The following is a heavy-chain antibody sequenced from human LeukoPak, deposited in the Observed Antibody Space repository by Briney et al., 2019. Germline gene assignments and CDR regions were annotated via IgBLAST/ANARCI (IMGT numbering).Heavy chain of an antibody. D-gene: IGHD2-2*01. CDR1: GFTVSSNF. J-gene: IGHJ4*02. CDR2: IYSSGYT. Sequence: PGGSLRLSCAASGFTVSSNFVSWVRQAPGEGLEWDSVIYSSGYTVYTDSVKGRFTISRDNSKNTLYLQMNSLRADDTAVYYCVRASSTTAAGLFDYWGQATLVTVSS. V-gene: IGHV3-53*01. CDR3: VRASSTTAAGLFDY.